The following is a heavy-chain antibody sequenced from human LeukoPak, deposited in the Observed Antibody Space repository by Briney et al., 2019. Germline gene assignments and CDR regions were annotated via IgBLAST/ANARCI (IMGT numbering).Heavy chain of an antibody. CDR1: GFTFRDYT. CDR2: ISKSGTYI. Sequence: AGGSLRLSCAASGFTFRDYTMNWVRQAPGKGLEWVSAISKSGTYIKYADSVKGRFTVSRDNAKNSLFLQMNSLRVEDTAVYFCAREVLIVVEPAANTIDYWGQGPRVTVSS. D-gene: IGHD2-2*01. V-gene: IGHV3-21*01. J-gene: IGHJ4*02. CDR3: AREVLIVVEPAANTIDY.